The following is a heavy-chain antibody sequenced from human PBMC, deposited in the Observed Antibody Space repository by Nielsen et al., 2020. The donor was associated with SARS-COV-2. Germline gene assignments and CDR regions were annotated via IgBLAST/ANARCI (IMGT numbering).Heavy chain of an antibody. V-gene: IGHV3-30*03. D-gene: IGHD2-2*01. J-gene: IGHJ6*02. CDR2: ISYDGSNK. Sequence: GESLKISCAASGFTFSSYAMSWVRQAPGKGLEWVAVISYDGSNKYYADSVKGRFTISRDNAKNSLYLQMNSLRAEDTAVYYCAREDIVVVPAAMGGFEGYYGMDVWGQGTTVTVSS. CDR3: AREDIVVVPAAMGGFEGYYGMDV. CDR1: GFTFSSYA.